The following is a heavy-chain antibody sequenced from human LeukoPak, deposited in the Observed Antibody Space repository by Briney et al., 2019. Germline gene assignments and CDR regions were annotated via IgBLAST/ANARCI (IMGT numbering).Heavy chain of an antibody. J-gene: IGHJ4*02. CDR2: ISGSGSST. CDR3: AKYSGSYYYPPNWDS. D-gene: IGHD1-26*01. CDR1: EFTFSNYA. V-gene: IGHV3-23*01. Sequence: GGSLRLPWPAPEFTFSNYAMTWVRQPPGKGLEGVSVISGSGSSTYYADSVKGRFTLSRDYPKNTLYLQMNSLRAEDTAVYFCAKYSGSYYYPPNWDSWGQGTLVTVSS.